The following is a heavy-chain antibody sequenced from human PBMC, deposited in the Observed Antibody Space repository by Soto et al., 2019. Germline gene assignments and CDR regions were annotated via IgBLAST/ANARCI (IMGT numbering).Heavy chain of an antibody. Sequence: QVQLQQWGAGLLKPSETLSLTCALYGGSFSGYYWSWIRQPPGKGLEWIGEINHSGSNNYNPSLKSRVTMSVDTSKHQFSLQLTSLTAADTAVYYCARNGGRVVEVAGAYFDYWGQGTLVTVSS. CDR1: GGSFSGYY. V-gene: IGHV4-34*01. CDR2: INHSGSN. CDR3: ARNGGRVVEVAGAYFDY. J-gene: IGHJ4*02. D-gene: IGHD2-15*01.